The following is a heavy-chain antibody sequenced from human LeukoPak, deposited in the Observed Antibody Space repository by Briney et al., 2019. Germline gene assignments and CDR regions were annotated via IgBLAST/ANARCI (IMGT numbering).Heavy chain of an antibody. CDR1: GFTFSSYG. J-gene: IGHJ3*02. V-gene: IGHV3-30*18. D-gene: IGHD6-19*01. CDR3: AKDNRLVQGAFDI. CDR2: ISYDGSNK. Sequence: PGRSLRLSCAASGFTFSSYGMHWVRQAPGKGLEWVAVISYDGSNKYYADSVKGRFTISRDNSKNTLYLQMNSLRAEDTAVYYCAKDNRLVQGAFDIWGQGTMVTVSS.